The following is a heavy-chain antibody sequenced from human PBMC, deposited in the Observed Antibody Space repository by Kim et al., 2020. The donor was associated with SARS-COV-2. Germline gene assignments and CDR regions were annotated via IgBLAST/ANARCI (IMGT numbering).Heavy chain of an antibody. D-gene: IGHD5-18*01. CDR1: GGSISSYY. J-gene: IGHJ5*02. V-gene: IGHV4-59*08. CDR3: ARRVGYDSNWVDP. CDR2: IYYSGST. Sequence: SETLSLTCTVSGGSISSYYWSWIRQPPGKGLEWIGYIYYSGSTNYNPSLKSRVTISVDTSKNQFSLKLSSVTAADTVVYYCARRVGYDSNWVDPWGQGTL.